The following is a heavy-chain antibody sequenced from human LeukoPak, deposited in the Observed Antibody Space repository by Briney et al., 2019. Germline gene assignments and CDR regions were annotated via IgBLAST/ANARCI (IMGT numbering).Heavy chain of an antibody. V-gene: IGHV4-31*03. D-gene: IGHD2-2*01. CDR1: GGSISSGGYY. CDR2: IYYSGST. Sequence: SGTLSLTCTVSGGSISSGGYYWSWIRQHPGKGLEWIGYIYYSGSTYYNPSLKSRVTISVDTSKNQFSLKLSSVTAADTAVYYCARESSGAGYCSSTSCPYGMDVWGQGTTVTVS. CDR3: ARESSGAGYCSSTSCPYGMDV. J-gene: IGHJ6*02.